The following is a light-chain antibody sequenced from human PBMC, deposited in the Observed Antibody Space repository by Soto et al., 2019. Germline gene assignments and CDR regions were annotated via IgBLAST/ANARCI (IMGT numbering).Light chain of an antibody. CDR3: QTWGTGIVR. CDR1: SGHSNYA. J-gene: IGLJ2*01. Sequence: QSVLTQSPSASASLGASVKLTCTLSSGHSNYAIAWHQQQPEKGPRYLMKLNRDGSHSKGDGIPNRFSGSSSGAERYLTISSLQSEDEADYYCQTWGTGIVRFGGGIQLTVL. CDR2: LNRDGSH. V-gene: IGLV4-69*01.